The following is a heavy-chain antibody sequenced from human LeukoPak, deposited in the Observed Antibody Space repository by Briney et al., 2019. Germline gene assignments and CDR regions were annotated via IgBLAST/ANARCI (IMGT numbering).Heavy chain of an antibody. CDR3: AKDMNPYYYDSSGYLTDY. CDR2: ISWDGGST. D-gene: IGHD3-22*01. Sequence: GGSLRLSCAASGFTFDDYTMHWVRHAPGKGLEWVSLISWDGGSTYYADSVKGGFTISRDNSKNSLYLQMNSLRTEDTALYYCAKDMNPYYYDSSGYLTDYWGQGTLVTVSS. V-gene: IGHV3-43*01. CDR1: GFTFDDYT. J-gene: IGHJ4*02.